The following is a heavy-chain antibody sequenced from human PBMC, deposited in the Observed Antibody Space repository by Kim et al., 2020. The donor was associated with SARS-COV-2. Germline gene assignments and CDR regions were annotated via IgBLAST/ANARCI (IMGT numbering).Heavy chain of an antibody. J-gene: IGHJ4*02. D-gene: IGHD6-19*01. Sequence: YVKGRFTISSDNSKNTLYLQMNSLRAEDTAVYYCAKRHYTSGWYGGDYFDYWGQGTLVTVSS. CDR3: AKRHYTSGWYGGDYFDY. V-gene: IGHV3-23*01.